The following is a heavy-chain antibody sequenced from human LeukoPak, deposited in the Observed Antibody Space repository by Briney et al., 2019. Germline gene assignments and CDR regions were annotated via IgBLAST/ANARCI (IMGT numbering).Heavy chain of an antibody. CDR1: GFTFDDYA. D-gene: IGHD3-3*01. Sequence: PGRSLRHSCAASGFTFDDYAMHWVRQAPGKGLEWVSGISWNSGSISYADSVKGRFTISRDNAKNSLYLQMNSLRAEDTALYYCAKDISTIFGVVTTFDYWGQGTLVTVSS. V-gene: IGHV3-9*01. CDR2: ISWNSGSI. J-gene: IGHJ4*02. CDR3: AKDISTIFGVVTTFDY.